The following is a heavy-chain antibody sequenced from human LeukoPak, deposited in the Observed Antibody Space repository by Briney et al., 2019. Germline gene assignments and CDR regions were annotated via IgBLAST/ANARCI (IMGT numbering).Heavy chain of an antibody. Sequence: SQTLSLTCAVSGGSISSGGYSWSWIRQPPGKGLEWIGYIYHSGSTYYNPSLKSRVTISVDRSKNQFSLKLSSVTAADTAVYYCARGPGGAGLEGYNFDYWGQGTLVTVSS. CDR1: GGSISSGGYS. CDR3: ARGPGGAGLEGYNFDY. CDR2: IYHSGST. D-gene: IGHD5-18*01. J-gene: IGHJ4*02. V-gene: IGHV4-30-2*01.